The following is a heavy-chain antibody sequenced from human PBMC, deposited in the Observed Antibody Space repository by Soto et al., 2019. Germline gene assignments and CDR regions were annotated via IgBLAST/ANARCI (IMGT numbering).Heavy chain of an antibody. J-gene: IGHJ6*02. V-gene: IGHV1-69*13. D-gene: IGHD3-3*01. CDR2: IIPIFGTA. Sequence: ASVKVSCKASGGTFSSYAISWVRQAHGQGLEWMGGIIPIFGTANYAQKFQGRVTITADESTSTAYMELSSLRSEDKAVYYCARLGTIFGVVSSYYYYGMDVWGQGTTVTVSS. CDR3: ARLGTIFGVVSSYYYYGMDV. CDR1: GGTFSSYA.